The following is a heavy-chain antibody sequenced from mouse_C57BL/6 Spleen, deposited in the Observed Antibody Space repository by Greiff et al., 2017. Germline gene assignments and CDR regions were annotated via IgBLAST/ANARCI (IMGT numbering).Heavy chain of an antibody. CDR1: GFSFNTYA. CDR2: IRSKSNNYAT. CDR3: VRDGSSHYYAMDY. V-gene: IGHV10-1*01. Sequence: EVKLVESGGGLVQPKGSLKLSCAASGFSFNTYAMNWVRQAPGKGLEWVARIRSKSNNYATYYADSVKDRFTISRDDSESMLYLQMNNLKTEDTAMYYCVRDGSSHYYAMDYWGQGTSVTVSS. J-gene: IGHJ4*01. D-gene: IGHD1-1*01.